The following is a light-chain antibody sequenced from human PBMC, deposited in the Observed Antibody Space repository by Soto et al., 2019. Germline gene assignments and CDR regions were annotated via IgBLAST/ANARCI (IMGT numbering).Light chain of an antibody. CDR3: QQDYSTPLT. Sequence: DIVMTQSPDSLAVSLGERATINCKSSQSVLYSSNNKNYLAWYQQKPGQPPKMLIYWASTRESGVPDRFSGSGSGTDFTLTISSLQAEDVAVYYCQQDYSTPLTFGGGTKVDSK. J-gene: IGKJ4*01. CDR2: WAS. CDR1: QSVLYSSNNKNY. V-gene: IGKV4-1*01.